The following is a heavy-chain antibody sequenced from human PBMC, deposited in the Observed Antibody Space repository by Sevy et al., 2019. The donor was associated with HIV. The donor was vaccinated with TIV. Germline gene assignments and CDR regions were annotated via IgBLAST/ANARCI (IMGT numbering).Heavy chain of an antibody. CDR2: IYGRGGAT. D-gene: IGHD3-22*01. V-gene: IGHV3-23*01. CDR3: AGGRYDSSGSFDAFDI. CDR1: GFTFTSYA. Sequence: GGSLRLSCKPCGFTFTSYAMSWVRQAPGKGLEWVSTIYGRGGATYYADSVKGRFTISRDNPKNTLYLQMNSLRIEDTAVYYCAGGRYDSSGSFDAFDIWGQGTMVTVSS. J-gene: IGHJ3*02.